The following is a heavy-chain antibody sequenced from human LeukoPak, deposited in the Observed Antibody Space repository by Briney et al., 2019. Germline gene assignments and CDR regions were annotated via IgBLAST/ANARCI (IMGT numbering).Heavy chain of an antibody. CDR3: ARDRPYDYGGHLDAFDI. CDR2: IYYSGST. J-gene: IGHJ3*02. Sequence: PSETLSLTCTVSGGSISSSSYYWGWIRQPPGKGLEWIGSIYYSGSTYYNPSLKSRVTISVDTSKNQFSLKLSSVTAADTAVYYCARDRPYDYGGHLDAFDIWGQGTMVTVSS. D-gene: IGHD4-23*01. V-gene: IGHV4-39*02. CDR1: GGSISSSSYY.